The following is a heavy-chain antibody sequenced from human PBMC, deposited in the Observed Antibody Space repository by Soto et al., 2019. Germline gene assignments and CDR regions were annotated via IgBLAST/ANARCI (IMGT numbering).Heavy chain of an antibody. CDR3: TTDSKWCGGGSCRYYYGTDV. V-gene: IGHV3-15*01. CDR2: IKSKTDGGTT. J-gene: IGHJ6*02. CDR1: GFTFSNAW. D-gene: IGHD2-15*01. Sequence: GGSLRLSCAASGFTFSNAWMSWVRQAPGKGLEWVGRIKSKTDGGTTDYAAPVKGRFTISRDDSKNTLYLQMNSLKTEDTAVYYCTTDSKWCGGGSCRYYYGTDVWGQGTTVTVSS.